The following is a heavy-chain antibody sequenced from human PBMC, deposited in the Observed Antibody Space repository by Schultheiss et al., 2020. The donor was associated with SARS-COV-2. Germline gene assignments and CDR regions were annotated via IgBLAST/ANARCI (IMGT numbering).Heavy chain of an antibody. CDR3: ARARTYSNYGSPFDY. Sequence: SETLSLTCAVYGGSFSDYYWSWIRQPPGKGLEWIGYIYYSGSTNYNPSLKSRVTISVDTSKNQFSLKLSSVTAADTAVYYCARARTYSNYGSPFDYWGQGTLVTVSS. CDR1: GGSFSDYY. D-gene: IGHD4-11*01. CDR2: IYYSGST. V-gene: IGHV4-59*01. J-gene: IGHJ4*02.